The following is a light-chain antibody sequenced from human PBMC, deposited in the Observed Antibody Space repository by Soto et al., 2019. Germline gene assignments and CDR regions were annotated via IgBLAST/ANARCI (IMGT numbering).Light chain of an antibody. CDR1: QTISTW. CDR2: DAS. J-gene: IGKJ5*01. CDR3: QQYNNWPPIT. Sequence: DIQVTQSPSTLSASVGDRVTITCRSSQTISTWMAWYQQKPGKAPKLLIYDASTLESGVPSRFSGSGSGTEFTLTISSLQSEDFAVYYCQQYNNWPPITFGQGTRLEIK. V-gene: IGKV1-5*01.